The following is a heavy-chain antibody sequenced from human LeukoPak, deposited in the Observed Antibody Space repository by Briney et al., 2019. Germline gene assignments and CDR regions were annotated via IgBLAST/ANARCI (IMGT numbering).Heavy chain of an antibody. CDR2: IYYSGST. J-gene: IGHJ6*02. Sequence: SETLSLTCTVSGGSISSYYWGWIRQPPGKGLEWIRYIYYSGSTNYNPSLKSRVTISVDTSKNQSSLKLSSVTAADTAVYYCARGRIAAAGTGPYYYGMDVWGQGTTVTVSS. V-gene: IGHV4-59*01. CDR1: GGSISSYY. D-gene: IGHD6-13*01. CDR3: ARGRIAAAGTGPYYYGMDV.